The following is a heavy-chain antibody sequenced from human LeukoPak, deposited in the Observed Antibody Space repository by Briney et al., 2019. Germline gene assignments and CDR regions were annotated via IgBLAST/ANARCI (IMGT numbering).Heavy chain of an antibody. J-gene: IGHJ4*02. D-gene: IGHD5/OR15-5a*01. Sequence: SETLSLTCTVSGGSISSYYWSWSRQPPGKGLEWIGYIYYSGSTNYNPSLKSRVTISVDTSKNQFSLKLSSVTAADTAVYYCARVYDGKYTNWGQGTLVTASS. CDR1: GGSISSYY. V-gene: IGHV4-59*01. CDR2: IYYSGST. CDR3: ARVYDGKYTN.